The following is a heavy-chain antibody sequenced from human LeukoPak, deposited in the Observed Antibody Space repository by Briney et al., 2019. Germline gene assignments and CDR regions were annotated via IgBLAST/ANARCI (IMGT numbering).Heavy chain of an antibody. Sequence: PGRSLRLSCAASGFTFSSYGMHWVRQAPGEGLEWVSLIWYDGSNKYYADSVKGRFTISRDNSKNTLNLQMNSLRAEDTALYYCARDRAMVVGSSWYYDYWGQGTLVTVSS. CDR1: GFTFSSYG. J-gene: IGHJ4*02. D-gene: IGHD5-18*01. CDR2: IWYDGSNK. CDR3: ARDRAMVVGSSWYYDY. V-gene: IGHV3-33*01.